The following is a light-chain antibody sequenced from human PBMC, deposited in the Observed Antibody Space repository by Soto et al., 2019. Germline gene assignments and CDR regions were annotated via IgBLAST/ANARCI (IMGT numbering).Light chain of an antibody. V-gene: IGKV1-9*01. J-gene: IGKJ5*01. CDR2: ASS. CDR1: QGISSY. CDR3: QQLNTFPVT. Sequence: DIQLTQSPSFLSASVGDRVTITCRASQGISSYLAWYQQTPGKAPKLLIYASSILQSGVPSRFSGSGSGTEFTLTIDSLQPEDFATYSCQQLNTFPVTFGQGTRLAI.